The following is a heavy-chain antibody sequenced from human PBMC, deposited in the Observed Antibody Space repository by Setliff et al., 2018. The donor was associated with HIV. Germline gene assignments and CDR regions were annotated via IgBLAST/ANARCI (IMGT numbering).Heavy chain of an antibody. Sequence: PGGSLRLSCAASGFTFSDCSMNWVRQAPGKGLEWISYITSTGSTISYADSVKGRFTISRDNSKNTLYLQMNSLRVEDTAVYHCAKGPYRQWRGTDSFDIWGRGTTVTVS. V-gene: IGHV3-48*04. CDR1: GFTFSDCS. CDR3: AKGPYRQWRGTDSFDI. CDR2: ITSTGSTI. J-gene: IGHJ3*02. D-gene: IGHD6-19*01.